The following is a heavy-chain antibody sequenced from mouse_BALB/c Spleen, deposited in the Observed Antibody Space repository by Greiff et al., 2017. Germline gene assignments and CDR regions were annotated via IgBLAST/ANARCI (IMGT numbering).Heavy chain of an antibody. D-gene: IGHD2-10*02. J-gene: IGHJ4*01. CDR1: GYTFTSYW. V-gene: IGHV1S22*01. Sequence: LQQPGSELVRPGASVKLSCKASGYTFTSYWMPWVKQRPGQGLEWIGNIYPGSGSTNYDEKFKSKATLTVDTSSSTAYMQLSSLTSEDSAVYYCTRGWYGNHDPSYYAMDYWGQGTSVTVSS. CDR2: IYPGSGST. CDR3: TRGWYGNHDPSYYAMDY.